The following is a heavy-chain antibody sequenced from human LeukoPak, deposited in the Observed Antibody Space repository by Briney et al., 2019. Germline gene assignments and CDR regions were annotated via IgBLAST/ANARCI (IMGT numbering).Heavy chain of an antibody. CDR1: GFTLSDSD. D-gene: IGHD1-26*01. CDR2: IDRPAKSYAT. J-gene: IGHJ5*02. Sequence: GGSLRLSCAASGFTLSDSDKHWVRQASGKGLEWVGLIDRPAKSYATAYGASVGGRFTISRDDSKNTAYLQMDSLKTEDTALYYCTRDRGTYNGRDPWGQGTLVTVSS. V-gene: IGHV3-73*01. CDR3: TRDRGTYNGRDP.